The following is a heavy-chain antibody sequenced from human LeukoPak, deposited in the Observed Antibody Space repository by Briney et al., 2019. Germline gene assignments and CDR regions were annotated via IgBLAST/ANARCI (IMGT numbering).Heavy chain of an antibody. D-gene: IGHD2/OR15-2a*01. CDR1: GFNFRSYA. J-gene: IGHJ4*02. Sequence: PGGSLRLSCAASGFNFRSYAMSWVRQAPGKGLEWVSAISGSGGDTYYTDSVKGRFTISRHNPKNTLYLQVNSQSAEDTAIYHCAILSKFYLFDYWGQGTMVTVSS. CDR3: AILSKFYLFDY. V-gene: IGHV3-23*01. CDR2: ISGSGGDT.